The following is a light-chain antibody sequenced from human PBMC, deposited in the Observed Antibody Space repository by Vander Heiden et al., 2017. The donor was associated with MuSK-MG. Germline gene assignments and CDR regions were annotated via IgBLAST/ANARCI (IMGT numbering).Light chain of an antibody. CDR1: QSISSY. J-gene: IGKJ1*01. V-gene: IGKV3-20*01. CDR3: QQYGSSPWT. CDR2: GAS. Sequence: ELVLTQSPGTLSLSPGERATLSCRASQSISSYLAWYQQKPGQAPRLLIYGASSRATGIPDRFSGSGSGTDFTLTISRLEPEDFGVYYCQQYGSSPWTFGQGTKVEIK.